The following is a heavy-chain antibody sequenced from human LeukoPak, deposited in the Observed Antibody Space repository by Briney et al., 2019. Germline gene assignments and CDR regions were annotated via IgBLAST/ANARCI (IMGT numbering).Heavy chain of an antibody. CDR3: AREAPWFGESNFFDY. CDR2: ISSSGSTI. V-gene: IGHV3-48*03. D-gene: IGHD3-10*01. Sequence: GGSLRLSCAASGFTFSSYEMNWVRQAPGKGLEWVSYISSSGSTIYYADSVKGRFTISRDNAKNSLYLQMNSLRAEDTAVYYCAREAPWFGESNFFDYWGQGTLVTVSS. J-gene: IGHJ4*02. CDR1: GFTFSSYE.